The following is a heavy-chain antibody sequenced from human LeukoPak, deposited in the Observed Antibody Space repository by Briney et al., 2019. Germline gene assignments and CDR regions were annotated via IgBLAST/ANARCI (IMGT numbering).Heavy chain of an antibody. Sequence: ASVKVSCKASGYTFTGYYMHWVRQAPGQGLEWMGWINPNSGGTNYAQKFQGRVTMTRDTSISTAYMELSRLRSDDTAVYYCARGNGGWHGLDWFGPWGQGTLVTVSS. CDR2: INPNSGGT. J-gene: IGHJ5*02. CDR1: GYTFTGYY. D-gene: IGHD6-19*01. V-gene: IGHV1-2*02. CDR3: ARGNGGWHGLDWFGP.